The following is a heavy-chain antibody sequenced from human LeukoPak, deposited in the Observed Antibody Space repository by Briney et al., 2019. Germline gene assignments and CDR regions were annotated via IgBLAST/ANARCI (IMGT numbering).Heavy chain of an antibody. J-gene: IGHJ4*02. CDR3: ARLRLPDY. V-gene: IGHV3-7*03. Sequence: GGSLRLSCAASGFTFGSYWMSWVRQAPGKGLEWVANIKQDGNVKYYVDSVKGRFTISRDNAKNSLYLQMNSLRAEDTAVYYCARLRLPDYWGQGTLVTVSS. CDR2: IKQDGNVK. CDR1: GFTFGSYW. D-gene: IGHD2-21*01.